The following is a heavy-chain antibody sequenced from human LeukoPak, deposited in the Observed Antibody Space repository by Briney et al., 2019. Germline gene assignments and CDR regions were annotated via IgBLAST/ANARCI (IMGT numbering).Heavy chain of an antibody. CDR3: ARGWTHYYGSGSYSTGYNWFDP. CDR1: GFTFSSYS. V-gene: IGHV3-21*01. J-gene: IGHJ5*02. Sequence: GGSLRLSCAASGFTFSSYSMNWVRQAPGKGLEWASSISSSSSYIYYADSVKGRFTISRDNAKNSLYLQMNSLRAEDTAVYYCARGWTHYYGSGSYSTGYNWFDPWGQGTLVTVSS. D-gene: IGHD3-10*01. CDR2: ISSSSSYI.